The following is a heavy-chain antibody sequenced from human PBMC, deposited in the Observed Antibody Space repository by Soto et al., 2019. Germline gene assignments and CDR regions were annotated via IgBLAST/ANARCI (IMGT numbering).Heavy chain of an antibody. Sequence: QVQLVQSGAEVKKPGASVKVSCKVSGYTLTELSMHWVRQAPGKGLEWMGGFDPEDGETIYAQKFQGRVTMTEATSTDTAYMELSSLRSEDTAVYYCATGDIVVRGEGGMDVWGQGTTVTVSS. CDR2: FDPEDGET. D-gene: IGHD2-21*01. CDR1: GYTLTELS. J-gene: IGHJ6*02. V-gene: IGHV1-24*01. CDR3: ATGDIVVRGEGGMDV.